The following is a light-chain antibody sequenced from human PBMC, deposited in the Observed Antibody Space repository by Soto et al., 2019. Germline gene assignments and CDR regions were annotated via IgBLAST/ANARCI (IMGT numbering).Light chain of an antibody. CDR2: KAS. Sequence: IQMSQCPSTMSESXGDRVTINCRARKRISSFLAWYQQTPGXATKLXNYKASSLESGVTSKFSGSGYGKEFNITISSLPPDDLATYECQQYNSYSTFGQGTKVDIK. J-gene: IGKJ1*01. V-gene: IGKV1-5*03. CDR1: KRISSF. CDR3: QQYNSYST.